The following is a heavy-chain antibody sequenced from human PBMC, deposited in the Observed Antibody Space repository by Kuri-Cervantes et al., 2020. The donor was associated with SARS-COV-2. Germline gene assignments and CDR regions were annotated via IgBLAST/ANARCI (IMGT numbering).Heavy chain of an antibody. Sequence: GESLKISCAASGFTFSSYWMSWVRQAPGKGLEWVANIKHDGSERFYVDSVKGRFTISRGNAKNSLYLQMDSLRAEDTAVYYCVREKGGWLQGDYWGQGTLVTVSS. CDR2: IKHDGSER. CDR3: VREKGGWLQGDY. V-gene: IGHV3-7*01. J-gene: IGHJ4*02. CDR1: GFTFSSYW. D-gene: IGHD5-24*01.